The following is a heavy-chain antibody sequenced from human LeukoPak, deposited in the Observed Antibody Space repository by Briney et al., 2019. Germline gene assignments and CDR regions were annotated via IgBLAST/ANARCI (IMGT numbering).Heavy chain of an antibody. V-gene: IGHV4-39*07. Sequence: SQTLSLTCTVSGGSISSGGYYWGWIRQPPGKGLEWIGSIYYSGSTYYNPSLKSRVTISVDTSKNQFSLKLSSVTAADTAVYYCASAPYYYDSSGFDYWGQGTLVTVSS. D-gene: IGHD3-22*01. CDR1: GGSISSGGYY. J-gene: IGHJ4*02. CDR2: IYYSGST. CDR3: ASAPYYYDSSGFDY.